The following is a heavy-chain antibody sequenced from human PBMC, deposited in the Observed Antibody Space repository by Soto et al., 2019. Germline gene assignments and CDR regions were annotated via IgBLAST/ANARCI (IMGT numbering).Heavy chain of an antibody. J-gene: IGHJ5*02. CDR3: ARLYCTTNTCDSWFDP. CDR1: GYTFTTFW. CDR2: IDPGDSHT. Sequence: LKISCTGFGYTFTTFWISWVRQMPGKGLEWMGRIDPGDSHTNYSPSFQGHVTISVDKSISTAYLQWGSLKASDTAIYYCARLYCTTNTCDSWFDPWGQGTLVTVS. V-gene: IGHV5-10-1*01. D-gene: IGHD2-8*01.